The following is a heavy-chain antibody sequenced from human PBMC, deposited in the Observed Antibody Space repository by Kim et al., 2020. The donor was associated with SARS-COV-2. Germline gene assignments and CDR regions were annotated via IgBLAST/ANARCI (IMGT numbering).Heavy chain of an antibody. CDR3: ARGGYSSSWSSYYYYGMDV. CDR2: ISAYNGNT. CDR1: GYTFTSYG. Sequence: ASVKVSCKASGYTFTSYGISWVRQAPGQGLEWMGWISAYNGNTNYAQKLQGRVTMTTDTSTSTAYMELRSLRSDDTAVYYCARGGYSSSWSSYYYYGMDVWGQGTTVTVSS. J-gene: IGHJ6*02. D-gene: IGHD6-13*01. V-gene: IGHV1-18*01.